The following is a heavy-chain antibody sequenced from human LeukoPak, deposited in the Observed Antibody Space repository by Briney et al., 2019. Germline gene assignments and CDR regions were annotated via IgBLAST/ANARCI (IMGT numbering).Heavy chain of an antibody. Sequence: NSSETLSLTCTVSGGSINSNNYYWGWIRQPPGKGLEWIGSIYSSGSTNYNPSLKSRAAISVDTSKNQFSLNLSSVTAADTALYYCARRHYGSGNIDSWGQGTLVTVSS. V-gene: IGHV4-39*01. D-gene: IGHD3-10*01. CDR3: ARRHYGSGNIDS. J-gene: IGHJ4*02. CDR2: IYSSGST. CDR1: GGSINSNNYY.